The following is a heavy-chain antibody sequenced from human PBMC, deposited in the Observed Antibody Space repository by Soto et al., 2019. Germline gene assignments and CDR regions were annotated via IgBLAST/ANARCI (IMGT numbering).Heavy chain of an antibody. Sequence: ASVKFACKASGYTFNNYDIHWVRQAPGHGLEWMGWMNPNSGNTGYAQNFRGRVTMTQNTAIGTAYMELSSLRSDDTATYYCTRAYGAETFDLWGQGTRVTVYS. V-gene: IGHV1-8*02. D-gene: IGHD3-10*01. CDR3: TRAYGAETFDL. CDR2: MNPNSGNT. J-gene: IGHJ5*01. CDR1: GYTFNNYD.